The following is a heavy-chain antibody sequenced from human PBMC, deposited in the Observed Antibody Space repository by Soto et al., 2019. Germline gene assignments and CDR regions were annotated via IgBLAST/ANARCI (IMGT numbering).Heavy chain of an antibody. Sequence: QVQLVQSGGEVRKPGASVKVSCKASGYTFTTYGISWVRQAPGQGLEWMGWISPYNGTTKYAEKFQGEMTMTTDTATSTAYMYLRSLRSDDTAVYYCARDGERDTGLNFYYYLHGMDAWGQGTRVTVSS. CDR3: ARDGERDTGLNFYYYLHGMDA. V-gene: IGHV1-18*04. CDR2: ISPYNGTT. J-gene: IGHJ6*02. CDR1: GYTFTTYG. D-gene: IGHD1-1*01.